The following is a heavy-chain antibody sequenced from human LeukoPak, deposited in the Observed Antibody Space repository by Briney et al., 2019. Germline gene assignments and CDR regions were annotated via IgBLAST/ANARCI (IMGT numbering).Heavy chain of an antibody. CDR1: GVSVSSNNYY. Sequence: SETLSLTCTVSGVSVSSNNYYWTWLRQPPGMGLQWIGTVFYSGTTYYNPSLKSRATTSVDTSKNQFSLKLSSVTVADMAVYYCARLARSTRDYSWHFDLWGRGTLVTVSS. CDR2: VFYSGTT. D-gene: IGHD4-17*01. J-gene: IGHJ2*01. CDR3: ARLARSTRDYSWHFDL. V-gene: IGHV4-39*01.